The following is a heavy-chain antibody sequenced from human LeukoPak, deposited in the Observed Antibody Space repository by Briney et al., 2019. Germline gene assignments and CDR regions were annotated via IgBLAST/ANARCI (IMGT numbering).Heavy chain of an antibody. CDR2: IKHDGSEK. CDR1: GFTFSSYW. CDR3: ARVSSAAGTTGGMDV. V-gene: IGHV3-7*05. Sequence: GGTLRLSCAVSGFTFSSYWMSWVRQAPGKGLEWVANIKHDGSEKYYLDSVKGQFTISRDNAKNSLSLQMNSLRAEDTAVYYCARVSSAAGTTGGMDVWGQGTTVTVSS. J-gene: IGHJ6*02. D-gene: IGHD6-13*01.